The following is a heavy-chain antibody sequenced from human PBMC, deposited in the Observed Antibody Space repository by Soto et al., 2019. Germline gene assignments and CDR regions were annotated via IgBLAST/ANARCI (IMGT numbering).Heavy chain of an antibody. CDR3: ARARGGSCYGGCYYGMDV. CDR2: INHSGGT. Sequence: SETLSLTCAVYGGSFSAYYWSWIRQPPGKGLEWIGEINHSGGTSYNPSLKSRVTISVDTSKNQFSLKLSSVTAADTAVYYCARARGGSCYGGCYYGMDVWGQGTTVTVSS. V-gene: IGHV4-34*01. D-gene: IGHD2-15*01. CDR1: GGSFSAYY. J-gene: IGHJ6*02.